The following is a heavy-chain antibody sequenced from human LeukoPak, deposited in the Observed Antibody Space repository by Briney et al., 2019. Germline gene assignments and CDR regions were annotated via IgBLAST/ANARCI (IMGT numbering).Heavy chain of an antibody. Sequence: GRSLRLSCGASGFMFSTYAMHWVRQAPGKGLEWVAVISYDGSTKNYADSVKGRFTISRDISKNTSYLQMSSLRADDTAVYYCANQARRTGYYFDSWGQGTLVTVSS. V-gene: IGHV3-30*04. CDR2: ISYDGSTK. CDR1: GFMFSTYA. CDR3: ANQARRTGYYFDS. J-gene: IGHJ4*02.